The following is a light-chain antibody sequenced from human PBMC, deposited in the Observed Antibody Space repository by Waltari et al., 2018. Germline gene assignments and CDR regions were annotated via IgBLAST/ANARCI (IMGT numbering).Light chain of an antibody. J-gene: IGLJ1*01. CDR1: SSDMGHYNL. CDR2: EVP. Sequence: QSGLTQPAPVSGSPGQSITISCTGSSSDMGHYNLVSWYQQYPGKAPKLMVYEVPKRTSGVSDRFSGSKSGNTASLTIYGLQSEDEADYYCCSYAGLGIYVFGTGTKVTVL. V-gene: IGLV2-23*02. CDR3: CSYAGLGIYV.